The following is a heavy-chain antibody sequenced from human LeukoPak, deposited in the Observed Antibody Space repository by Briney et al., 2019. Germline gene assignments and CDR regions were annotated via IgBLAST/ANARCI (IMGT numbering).Heavy chain of an antibody. CDR2: INHSGST. Sequence: SETLSLTCAVYGGSFSGYYWSWIRQPTGKGLEWIGEINHSGSTNYNPSLKSRVTISVDTSKNQFSLKLSSVTAADTAVYYCARGDGSSGWYPYWGQGTLVTVSS. J-gene: IGHJ4*02. V-gene: IGHV4-34*01. CDR1: GGSFSGYY. CDR3: ARGDGSSGWYPY. D-gene: IGHD6-19*01.